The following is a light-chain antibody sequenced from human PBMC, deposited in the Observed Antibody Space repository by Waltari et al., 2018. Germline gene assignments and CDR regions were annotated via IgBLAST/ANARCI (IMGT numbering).Light chain of an antibody. Sequence: QSALTKPASVSGSPGQPITISSPGTSSDVGGYNYVSWYQQHQGKAPKLMIYGVSNRPSGVSNRFSGSKSGNTASLTISGLQAEDEADYYCSSYTSSSTHNYVFGTGTKVTVL. J-gene: IGLJ1*01. CDR3: SSYTSSSTHNYV. CDR1: SSDVGGYNY. V-gene: IGLV2-14*01. CDR2: GVS.